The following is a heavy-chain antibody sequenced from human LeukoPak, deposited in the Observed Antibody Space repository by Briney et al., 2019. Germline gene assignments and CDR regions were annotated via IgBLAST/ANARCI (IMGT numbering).Heavy chain of an antibody. V-gene: IGHV3-9*01. D-gene: IGHD2-15*01. Sequence: GGSLRLSCSASGFTVDDYAMHWVRQAPGKGLEGGSGISWNSGSIVYVDSVKGRFTISRDNAKNSLYLQMNSLRAEDTALYYCAKDTRYCSGGSCYGSDVYYYGMDVWGQGTTVTVSS. CDR3: AKDTRYCSGGSCYGSDVYYYGMDV. CDR2: ISWNSGSI. J-gene: IGHJ6*02. CDR1: GFTVDDYA.